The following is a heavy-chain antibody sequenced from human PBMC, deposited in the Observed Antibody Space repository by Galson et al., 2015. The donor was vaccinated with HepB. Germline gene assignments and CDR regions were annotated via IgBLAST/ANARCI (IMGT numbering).Heavy chain of an antibody. CDR2: ISYDGSNK. J-gene: IGHJ3*02. Sequence: SLRLSCAASGFTFSSYGMHWVRQAPGKGLEWVAVISYDGSNKYYADSVKGRFTISRDNSKNTLYLQMNSLRAEDTAVHYCAKDEGLLDYAVWAFDIWGQGTMVTVSS. CDR1: GFTFSSYG. CDR3: AKDEGLLDYAVWAFDI. V-gene: IGHV3-30*18. D-gene: IGHD4-17*01.